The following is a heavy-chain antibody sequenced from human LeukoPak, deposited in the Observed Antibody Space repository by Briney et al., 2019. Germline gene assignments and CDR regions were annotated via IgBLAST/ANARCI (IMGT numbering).Heavy chain of an antibody. Sequence: ASVKVSCKASGYTFTGYYMHWVRQAPGQGLEWMGWINPNSGGTNYAQKFQGRVTMTRDTSISTAYMELSRLRSDDTAVCYCARDQKYLEVGARPLDYWGQGTLVTVSS. D-gene: IGHD1-26*01. CDR2: INPNSGGT. J-gene: IGHJ4*02. V-gene: IGHV1-2*02. CDR1: GYTFTGYY. CDR3: ARDQKYLEVGARPLDY.